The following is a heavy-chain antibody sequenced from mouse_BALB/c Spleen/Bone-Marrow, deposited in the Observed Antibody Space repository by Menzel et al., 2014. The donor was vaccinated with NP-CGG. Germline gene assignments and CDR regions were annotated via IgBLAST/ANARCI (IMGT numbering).Heavy chain of an antibody. Sequence: EVQLQQSGPSPVKPSQTLSLTCSVTGDSITSGYWNWIRKFPGNKLEYMGYINYSGNTYYNPSLISRISITRDTSKNQYYLQLNSVTTEDTATYYCTRNYYGHWGQGATLTVSS. CDR3: TRNYYGH. CDR1: GDSITSGY. V-gene: IGHV3-8*02. CDR2: INYSGNT. J-gene: IGHJ2*01. D-gene: IGHD1-2*01.